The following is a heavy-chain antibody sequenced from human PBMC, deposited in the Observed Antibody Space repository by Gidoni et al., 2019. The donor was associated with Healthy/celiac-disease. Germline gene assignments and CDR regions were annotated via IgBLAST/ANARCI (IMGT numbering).Heavy chain of an antibody. J-gene: IGHJ5*02. D-gene: IGHD2-15*01. Sequence: QVQLVQSGAEVKKPGASVKVSCKASGYTFTGYYMHWVRQAPGQGLEWMGWINPNSGGTNYAQKFQGRVTMTRDTSISTAYMELSRLRSDDTAVYYCARTCSGGSCPGRGFDPWGQGTLVTVSS. CDR1: GYTFTGYY. CDR2: INPNSGGT. V-gene: IGHV1-2*02. CDR3: ARTCSGGSCPGRGFDP.